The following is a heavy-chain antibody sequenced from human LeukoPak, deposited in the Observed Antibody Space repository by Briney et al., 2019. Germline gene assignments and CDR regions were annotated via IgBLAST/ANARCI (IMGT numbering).Heavy chain of an antibody. CDR2: MNPNSGNT. V-gene: IGHV1-8*01. CDR1: GYTFTSYD. D-gene: IGHD3-3*01. J-gene: IGHJ6*03. CDR3: ARGLLAERITIYFIPHTYYYYYMDV. Sequence: ASVKVSCKASGYTFTSYDINWVRQATGQGLEWMGWMNPNSGNTGYAQKFQGRVTMTRNTSISTAYMELSSLRSEDTAVYYCARGLLAERITIYFIPHTYYYYYMDVSGKGTTVTVSS.